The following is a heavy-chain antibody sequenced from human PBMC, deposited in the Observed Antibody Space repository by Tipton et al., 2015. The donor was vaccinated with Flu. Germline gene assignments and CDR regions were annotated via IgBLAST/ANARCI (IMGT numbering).Heavy chain of an antibody. CDR1: GGSISDSDYY. CDR3: ARHLRLIQGVIIVFDP. V-gene: IGHV4-39*01. J-gene: IGHJ5*02. Sequence: TLSLTCTVSGGSISDSDYYWAWIRQPPGKRLEWIGSIFYSGNTYYNPSLMSRVIISVDTSNNQFSLRLTSVTAADTAVYYCARHLRLIQGVIIVFDPWGQGTLVTVSS. D-gene: IGHD3-10*01. CDR2: IFYSGNT.